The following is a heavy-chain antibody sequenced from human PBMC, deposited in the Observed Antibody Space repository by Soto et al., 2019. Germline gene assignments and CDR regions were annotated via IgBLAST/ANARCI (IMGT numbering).Heavy chain of an antibody. J-gene: IGHJ1*01. CDR3: ANVPGIAVAGEFQH. Sequence: SEPVSLTCTVSGGSISSYYWTWIRQPPGKGLGWIGYIYYSGSTNYNPSLKSRVTISVDTSKNQFSLKLSSVTAEDTAVYYCANVPGIAVAGEFQHWGQGTLVTVSS. CDR2: IYYSGST. D-gene: IGHD6-19*01. V-gene: IGHV4-59*12. CDR1: GGSISSYY.